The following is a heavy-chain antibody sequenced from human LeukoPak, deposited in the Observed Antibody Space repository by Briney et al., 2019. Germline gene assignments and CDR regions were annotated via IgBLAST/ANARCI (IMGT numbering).Heavy chain of an antibody. CDR1: GGSISSYY. J-gene: IGHJ4*02. Sequence: SETLSLTCTVSGGSISSYYWSWIRQPPGKGLEWIGYIYYSGSTNYNPSLKSRVTISVDTSKNQFSLKLSSVTAADTAVYYCASGGRGARPFDYWGQGTLVTVSS. V-gene: IGHV4-59*01. CDR2: IYYSGST. CDR3: ASGGRGARPFDY. D-gene: IGHD1-26*01.